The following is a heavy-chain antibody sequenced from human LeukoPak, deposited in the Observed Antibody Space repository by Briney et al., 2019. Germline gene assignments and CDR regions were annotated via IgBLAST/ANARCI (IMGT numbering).Heavy chain of an antibody. CDR2: ISAYNGNT. Sequence: ASVKVSCKASGNTFTSYAITWVRQAPGQGLEWMGWISAYNGNTNYAQKLQGRVTMTTDTSTSTVYMELRSLRSDDTALYYCARFGLGKHIEVAGIPFDIWGQGTMVTVSS. CDR3: ARFGLGKHIEVAGIPFDI. CDR1: GNTFTSYA. D-gene: IGHD6-19*01. V-gene: IGHV1-18*01. J-gene: IGHJ3*02.